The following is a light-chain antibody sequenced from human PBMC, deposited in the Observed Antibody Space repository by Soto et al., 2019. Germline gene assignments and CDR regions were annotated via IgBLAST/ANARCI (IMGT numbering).Light chain of an antibody. Sequence: QSALTQPASVSGSPGQSITISCTGTSSDVGGYNYVSWYQHHPGKAPKLMIYEVSNRPSGVSNRFSGSKSGNTASLTISGLQAEDEADYYCTSYTSSSTHHVFGTGTKVTVL. V-gene: IGLV2-14*01. CDR2: EVS. CDR3: TSYTSSSTHHV. J-gene: IGLJ1*01. CDR1: SSDVGGYNY.